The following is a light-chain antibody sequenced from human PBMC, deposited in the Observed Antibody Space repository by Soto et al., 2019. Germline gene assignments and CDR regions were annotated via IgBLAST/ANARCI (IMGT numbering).Light chain of an antibody. Sequence: QSALTQPPSASGSPGQAVTISCTGTSSDVGGYNYVSWYQQHPGKAPKLMIYEVSKRPAGVPDRFSGYKSGNTAALTVSGLQAEDEADYSCCSYAVSNTPYGFGTVTKLTVL. CDR3: CSYAVSNTPYG. J-gene: IGLJ1*01. V-gene: IGLV2-8*01. CDR2: EVS. CDR1: SSDVGGYNY.